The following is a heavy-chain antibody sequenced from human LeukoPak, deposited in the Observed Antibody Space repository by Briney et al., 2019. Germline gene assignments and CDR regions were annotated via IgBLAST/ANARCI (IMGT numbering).Heavy chain of an antibody. CDR1: GYTFTSYG. J-gene: IGHJ4*02. CDR2: ISAYNGNT. Sequence: ASVKVSRKASGYTFTSYGISWVRQAPGQGLEWMGWISAYNGNTNYAQKLQGRVTMTTDTSTSTAYMELRSLRSDDTAVYYCARDKKGDSSGYYYSGQQPYYFDYWGQGTLVTVSS. CDR3: ARDKKGDSSGYYYSGQQPYYFDY. V-gene: IGHV1-18*01. D-gene: IGHD3-22*01.